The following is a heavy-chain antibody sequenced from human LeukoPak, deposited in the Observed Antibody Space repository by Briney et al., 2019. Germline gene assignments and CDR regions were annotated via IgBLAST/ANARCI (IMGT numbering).Heavy chain of an antibody. CDR2: IIPIFGTA. D-gene: IGHD6-13*01. V-gene: IGHV1-69*01. CDR1: GGTFSSYA. CDR3: ARSPSTSSSWYMEEYYFDY. J-gene: IGHJ4*02. Sequence: EASVKVSCKASGGTFSSYAISWVRQAPGQGLEWMGGIIPIFGTANYAQKFQVRVTITADESTSTAYMELSSLRSEDTAVYYCARSPSTSSSWYMEEYYFDYWGQGTLVTVSS.